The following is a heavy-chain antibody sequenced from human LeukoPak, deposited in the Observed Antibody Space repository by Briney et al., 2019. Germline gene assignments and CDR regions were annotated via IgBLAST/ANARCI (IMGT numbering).Heavy chain of an antibody. J-gene: IGHJ2*01. V-gene: IGHV1-18*01. Sequence: GASVKVSCKASGYTFTSYGISWVRQAPGQGLEWMGWISAYNGNTNYAQKLQGRVTMTTDTSTSTAYMELRSLRSDDTAVYYCAREHDSSGYYRNYWYFDLWGRGTLVTVSS. CDR3: AREHDSSGYYRNYWYFDL. CDR1: GYTFTSYG. CDR2: ISAYNGNT. D-gene: IGHD3-22*01.